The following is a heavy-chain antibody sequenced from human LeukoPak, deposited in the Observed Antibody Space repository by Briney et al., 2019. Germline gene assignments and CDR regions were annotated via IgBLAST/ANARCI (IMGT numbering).Heavy chain of an antibody. CDR3: AQNWAPSGSYYNFLDY. CDR2: ISGSGSST. D-gene: IGHD3-10*01. Sequence: GGSLRLSCAASGFTFSSYDMSWVRQAPGKGLEWVSAISGSGSSTYYADSVKGRFTISRDNSKNTLYLQMNSLRAEDTAVYYCAQNWAPSGSYYNFLDYWGQGTLVTVSS. CDR1: GFTFSSYD. J-gene: IGHJ4*02. V-gene: IGHV3-23*01.